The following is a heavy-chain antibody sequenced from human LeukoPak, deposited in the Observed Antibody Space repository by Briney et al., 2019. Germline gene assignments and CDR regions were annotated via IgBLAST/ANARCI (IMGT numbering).Heavy chain of an antibody. J-gene: IGHJ3*02. CDR2: ISAYNGNT. D-gene: IGHD3-22*01. CDR3: ARAVLYYYDSSGYYPPHDAFDI. CDR1: GYTFTSYG. V-gene: IGHV1-18*01. Sequence: ASVKVSCKASGYTFTSYGISWVRQAPGQGLEWMGWISAYNGNTNYAQKLQGRVTMTTDTSTSTAYMEPRSLRSDDTAVYYCARAVLYYYDSSGYYPPHDAFDIWGQGTIVSVSS.